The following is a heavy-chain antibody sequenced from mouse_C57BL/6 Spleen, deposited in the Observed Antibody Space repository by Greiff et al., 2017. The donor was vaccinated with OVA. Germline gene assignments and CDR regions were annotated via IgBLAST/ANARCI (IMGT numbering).Heavy chain of an antibody. CDR1: GYTFTDYN. CDR2: INPNNGGT. Sequence: VQLQQPGPELVKPGASVKIPCKASGYTFTDYNMDWVKQSHGKSLEWIGDINPNNGGTIYNQKFKGKATLTVDKSSSTAYMELRSLTSEDTAVYYCARLDGYYVGYFDYWGQGTTLTVSS. CDR3: ARLDGYYVGYFDY. D-gene: IGHD2-3*01. J-gene: IGHJ2*01. V-gene: IGHV1-18*01.